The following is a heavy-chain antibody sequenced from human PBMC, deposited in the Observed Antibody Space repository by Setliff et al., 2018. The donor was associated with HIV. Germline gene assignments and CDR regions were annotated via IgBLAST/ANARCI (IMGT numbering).Heavy chain of an antibody. CDR3: VRDESSYYDSSGYLVFDH. CDR1: GYSFTTYA. CDR2: ISAYNGKT. V-gene: IGHV1-18*01. Sequence: ASVKVSCKASGYSFTTYAISWVRQAPGQGLEWMGWISAYNGKTLYAQKFQGGVTMTTDTSTRTAYMELRSLRSDDTAVYYCVRDESSYYDSSGYLVFDHWGQGTLVTVSS. J-gene: IGHJ4*02. D-gene: IGHD3-22*01.